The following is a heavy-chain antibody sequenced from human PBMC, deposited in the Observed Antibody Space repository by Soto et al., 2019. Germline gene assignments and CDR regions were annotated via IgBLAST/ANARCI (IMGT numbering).Heavy chain of an antibody. CDR2: ISSSSSTI. V-gene: IGHV3-48*01. D-gene: IGHD6-6*01. Sequence: PGGSMRLSCAASGFTFSSYSLNWVRQDPGKGLEWVSYISSSSSTIYYADSVKGRFTISRDNAKNSLYLQMNSLRAEDTAVYYCAREYSSLCFDYWGQGTLVTVSS. CDR1: GFTFSSYS. J-gene: IGHJ4*02. CDR3: AREYSSLCFDY.